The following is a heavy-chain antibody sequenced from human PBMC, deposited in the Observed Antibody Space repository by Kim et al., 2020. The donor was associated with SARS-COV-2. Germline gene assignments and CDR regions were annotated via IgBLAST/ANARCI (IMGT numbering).Heavy chain of an antibody. Sequence: SVKVSCKASGGTFSSYAISWVRQAPGQGLEWMGRIIPILGIANYAQKFQGRVTITADKSTSTAYMELSSLRSEDTAVYYCAREAITMVRGVIGSFDYWGQGTLVTVSS. J-gene: IGHJ4*02. V-gene: IGHV1-69*04. CDR2: IIPILGIA. D-gene: IGHD3-10*01. CDR1: GGTFSSYA. CDR3: AREAITMVRGVIGSFDY.